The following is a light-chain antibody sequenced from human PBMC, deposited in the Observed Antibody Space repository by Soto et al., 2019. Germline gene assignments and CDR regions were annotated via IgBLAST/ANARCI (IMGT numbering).Light chain of an antibody. CDR1: QSISSW. CDR2: DAS. CDR3: QQYNSYWT. V-gene: IGKV1-5*01. J-gene: IGKJ1*01. Sequence: DIQMTRSHCTMSASVGERFTITGRASQSISSWLAWYQQNAGKAPKLLIYDASSLESGVPSRFRGSGSGTEFTLTIRSLKPEEFATYYCQQYNSYWTFGQGTKGVIK.